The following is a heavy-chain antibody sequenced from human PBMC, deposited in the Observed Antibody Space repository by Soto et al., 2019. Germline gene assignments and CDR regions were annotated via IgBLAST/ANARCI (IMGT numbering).Heavy chain of an antibody. V-gene: IGHV1-18*01. CDR2: TSAYNGNT. Sequence: ASVKVSCKASGYSFTSYGISWVRQAPGQGLEWMGWTSAYNGNTNYAQKFQGRVTMTTDTSTSTAYMELRSLRSDDTAVYYCASLGIAVAITDAFDIWGQGTMVTVSS. D-gene: IGHD6-19*01. CDR1: GYSFTSYG. J-gene: IGHJ3*02. CDR3: ASLGIAVAITDAFDI.